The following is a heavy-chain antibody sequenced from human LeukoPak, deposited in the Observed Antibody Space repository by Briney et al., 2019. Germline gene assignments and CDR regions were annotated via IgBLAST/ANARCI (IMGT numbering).Heavy chain of an antibody. J-gene: IGHJ3*02. CDR2: IYYSGST. V-gene: IGHV4-31*03. CDR3: ARPLLEWLLGAFDI. CDR1: GGSISSGGYC. Sequence: TLSLTCTVSGGSISSGGYCWSWIRQHPGKGLEWIGYIYYSGSTYYNPSLKSRVTISVDTSKNQFSLKLSSVTAADTAVYYCARPLLEWLLGAFDIWGQGTMVTVSS. D-gene: IGHD3-3*01.